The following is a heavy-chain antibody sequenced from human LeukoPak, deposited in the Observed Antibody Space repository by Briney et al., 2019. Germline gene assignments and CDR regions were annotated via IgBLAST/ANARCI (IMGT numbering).Heavy chain of an antibody. CDR3: TKEEWYRFDN. V-gene: IGHV3-7*01. CDR2: INPDGNDK. Sequence: QTGGSLRLSCEVSGFTYSIHWMSWVRQAPGKGLEWVAKINPDGNDKYYVDSVKGRFTISRDNAKNSLYLQMNNLRAEDTAMYYCTKEEWYRFDNWSQGNLVTVSS. J-gene: IGHJ4*02. CDR1: GFTYSIHW. D-gene: IGHD1-26*01.